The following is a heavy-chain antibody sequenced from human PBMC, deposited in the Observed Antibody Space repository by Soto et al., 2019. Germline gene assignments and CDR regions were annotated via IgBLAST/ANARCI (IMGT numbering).Heavy chain of an antibody. CDR1: GGTFSYYT. V-gene: IGHV1-69*08. CDR3: AREQYGGDPMI. Sequence: QVQLVQSGAEVKKPGSSVKVSCKASGGTFSYYTITWVRQAPGQGLEWMGRIIPILGIANYAQKFQGRVTXTXYKSTSTAYMELSSLRSEDTAVYYCAREQYGGDPMIWGQGTLVTVSS. CDR2: IIPILGIA. D-gene: IGHD2-21*02. J-gene: IGHJ4*02.